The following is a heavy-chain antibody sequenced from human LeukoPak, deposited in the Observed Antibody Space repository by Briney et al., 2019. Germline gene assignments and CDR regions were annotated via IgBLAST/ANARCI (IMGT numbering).Heavy chain of an antibody. V-gene: IGHV3-72*01. D-gene: IGHD6-19*01. J-gene: IGHJ6*03. CDR2: IRHKADGYTT. CDR3: ARSPGIAVAGDYYYYMDV. Sequence: GGSLRLSCAAPGFILSDHYMDWVRQAPGKGLEWVGRIRHKADGYTTEYAASVKGRFSISRVDSKNSLYLQMNSLKTEDTAVYYCARSPGIAVAGDYYYYMDVWGKGTTVTVSS. CDR1: GFILSDHY.